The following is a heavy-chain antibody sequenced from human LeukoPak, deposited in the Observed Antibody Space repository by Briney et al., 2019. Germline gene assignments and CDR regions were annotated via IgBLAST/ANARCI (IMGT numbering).Heavy chain of an antibody. CDR3: AGDRGELSAFDY. D-gene: IGHD3-16*02. Sequence: SVKVSCKASGGTFSSYAISWVRQAPGQGLEWMGGIIPIFGTANYAQKFQGRVTITADESTSTAYMELSSLRSEDTAVYYCAGDRGELSAFDYWGQGTLVTVSS. V-gene: IGHV1-69*01. J-gene: IGHJ4*02. CDR1: GGTFSSYA. CDR2: IIPIFGTA.